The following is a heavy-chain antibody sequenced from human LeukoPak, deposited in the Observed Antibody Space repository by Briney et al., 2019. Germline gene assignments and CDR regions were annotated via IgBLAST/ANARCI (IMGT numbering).Heavy chain of an antibody. D-gene: IGHD2-2*01. V-gene: IGHV1-18*01. CDR3: ATRYCSSTSCPLDY. J-gene: IGHJ4*02. CDR2: ISAYNGNT. Sequence: ASVKVSCKASGYTFTSYGISWVRQAPGQGLEWMGWISAYNGNTNYAQKLQGRVTMTEDTSTDTAYMELSSLRSEDTAVYYCATRYCSSTSCPLDYWGQGTLVTVSS. CDR1: GYTFTSYG.